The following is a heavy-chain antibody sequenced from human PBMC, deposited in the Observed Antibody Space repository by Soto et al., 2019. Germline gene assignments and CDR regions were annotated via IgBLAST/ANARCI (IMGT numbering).Heavy chain of an antibody. V-gene: IGHV1-69*01. J-gene: IGHJ4*02. Sequence: QVQLVQSGAEVKKPGSSEKVSCKASGGTFISYAISWVRQAPGRGLEWMGGIIPVFGTANYTQKFQGRVTITADESTSTAYMELRSLRSEDTALYYCASGRVTTYLTALDYWGQGTLVTVSS. CDR2: IIPVFGTA. D-gene: IGHD4-17*01. CDR3: ASGRVTTYLTALDY. CDR1: GGTFISYA.